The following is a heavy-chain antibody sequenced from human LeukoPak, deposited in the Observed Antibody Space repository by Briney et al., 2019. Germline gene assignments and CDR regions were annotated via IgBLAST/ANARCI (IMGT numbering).Heavy chain of an antibody. CDR2: ITGSGAGT. CDR1: GFTFSSYA. D-gene: IGHD4-23*01. CDR3: TTDSRWGKYDVDY. V-gene: IGHV3-23*01. J-gene: IGHJ4*02. Sequence: PGGSLRLSCAASGFTFSSYAMSWVRQAPGKGLEWVSAITGSGAGTYYADSVKGRFTISRDNPKITLYLQMNSLRAEDTAVYYCTTDSRWGKYDVDYWGQGTLVTVSS.